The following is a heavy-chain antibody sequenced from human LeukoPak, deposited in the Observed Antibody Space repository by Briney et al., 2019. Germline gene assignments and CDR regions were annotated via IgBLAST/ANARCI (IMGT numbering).Heavy chain of an antibody. J-gene: IGHJ4*02. V-gene: IGHV3-53*01. D-gene: IGHD6-13*01. CDR1: GLTVSSNY. CDR3: AREAAAGSLMA. CDR2: IYSGGST. Sequence: GGSLRLSCAASGLTVSSNYMSWVRQAPGKGLEWVSVIYSGGSTYYTDSVKGRFTISRDNSKNTLYLQMNSLRAEDTAVYYCAREAAAGSLMAWGQGTLVTVSS.